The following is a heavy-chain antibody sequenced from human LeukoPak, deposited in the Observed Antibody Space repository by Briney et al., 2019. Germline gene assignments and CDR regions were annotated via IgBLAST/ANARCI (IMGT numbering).Heavy chain of an antibody. CDR2: INPNSGGT. CDR1: GYTFTGYY. J-gene: IGHJ4*02. D-gene: IGHD6-19*01. Sequence: GASVKVSRKASGYTFTGYYMHWVRQAPGQGLEWMGWINPNSGGTNYAQKFQGRVTMTRDTSISTAYMELSRLRSDDTAVYYCARGWIAVADTANLEDFDYWGQGTLVTVSS. CDR3: ARGWIAVADTANLEDFDY. V-gene: IGHV1-2*02.